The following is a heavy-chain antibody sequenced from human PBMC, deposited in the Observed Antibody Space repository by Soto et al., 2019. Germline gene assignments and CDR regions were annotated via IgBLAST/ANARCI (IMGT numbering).Heavy chain of an antibody. CDR2: INAGNGDT. Sequence: QVQLVQSGAEVKKPGASVKVSCEASGYTFSNYAIHWVRQAPGQRREWMAWINAGNGDTKYSRNFQGRVSITRDTDASTAYMDLSSLRSEDTALYYCARAPRSSGYYHYAMDFWGQVTTVTVS. J-gene: IGHJ6*02. D-gene: IGHD3-9*01. CDR3: ARAPRSSGYYHYAMDF. CDR1: GYTFSNYA. V-gene: IGHV1-3*01.